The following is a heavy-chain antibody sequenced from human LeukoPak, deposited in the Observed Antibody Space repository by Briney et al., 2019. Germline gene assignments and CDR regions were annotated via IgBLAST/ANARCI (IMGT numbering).Heavy chain of an antibody. CDR2: IDSSSSYI. D-gene: IGHD1-7*01. CDR1: GFTFSSYS. J-gene: IGHJ3*02. CDR3: ARPGITGTMGYGAFDI. Sequence: GFLTLSCAASGFTFSSYSINWVRQAPGKGLEWVSSIDSSSSYIYYADLVKGRFTISRDNAKNSLFLQMNSLRVEDTAVYYCARPGITGTMGYGAFDIWGQGTRVTVSS. V-gene: IGHV3-21*01.